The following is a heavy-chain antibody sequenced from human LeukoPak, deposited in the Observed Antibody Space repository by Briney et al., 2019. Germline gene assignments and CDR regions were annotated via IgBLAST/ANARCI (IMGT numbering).Heavy chain of an antibody. CDR2: IYYSGST. CDR3: ARQGYSAYEILDL. V-gene: IGHV4-59*08. J-gene: IGHJ1*01. CDR1: GGSISTYY. D-gene: IGHD5-12*01. Sequence: SETLSLTCTVSGGSISTYYWSWIRQPPGKGLEWIGFIYYSGSTSYNPSLEGRVTISLDTSKNQFSLKLSSVTAADTAVYYCARQGYSAYEILDLWGQGTLVTVS.